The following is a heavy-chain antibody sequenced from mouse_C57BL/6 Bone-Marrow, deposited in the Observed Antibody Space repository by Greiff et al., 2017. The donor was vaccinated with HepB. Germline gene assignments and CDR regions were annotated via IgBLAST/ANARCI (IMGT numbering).Heavy chain of an antibody. CDR2: IYPGDGDT. CDR1: GYAFSSYW. CDR3: ARMGHQREGYAMDY. J-gene: IGHJ4*01. Sequence: VQLQQYGAELVKPGTSVKISCKASGYAFSSYWMNWVKQRPGKGLEWIGQIYPGDGDTNYNGKFKGKATLTADKSSSTAYMQLSSLTSEDSAVYFCARMGHQREGYAMDYWGQGTSVTVSS. V-gene: IGHV1-80*01.